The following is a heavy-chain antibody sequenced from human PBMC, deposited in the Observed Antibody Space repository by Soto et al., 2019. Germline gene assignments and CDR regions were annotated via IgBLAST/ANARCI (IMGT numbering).Heavy chain of an antibody. CDR1: GFTFSSYT. Sequence: VQLLESGGGLVQPGGSLRLSCAASGFTFSSYTMSWVRQAPGKGLEWVSVISPDGAVTFYADSVKGRFTISRDNSKNTLYLHMNSLRAEDTAVYYCAIGPPMRYYFDYWGQGSLVTVSS. CDR3: AIGPPMRYYFDY. D-gene: IGHD1-20*01. J-gene: IGHJ4*02. CDR2: ISPDGAVT. V-gene: IGHV3-23*01.